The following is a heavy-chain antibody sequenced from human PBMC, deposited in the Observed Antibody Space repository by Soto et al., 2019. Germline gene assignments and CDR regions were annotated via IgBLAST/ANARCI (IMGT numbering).Heavy chain of an antibody. CDR3: ARHSNYDSTYNWFAP. CDR1: GYSFTSYW. D-gene: IGHD3-22*01. Sequence: PGESLKISCKGSGYSFTSYWIGWVRQMPGKGLEWMGIIYPGDSDTRYSPSFQGQVTISADKSISTAYLQWSSLKALDTAMYYCARHSNYDSTYNWFAPWGQGTLVTVSS. V-gene: IGHV5-51*01. J-gene: IGHJ5*02. CDR2: IYPGDSDT.